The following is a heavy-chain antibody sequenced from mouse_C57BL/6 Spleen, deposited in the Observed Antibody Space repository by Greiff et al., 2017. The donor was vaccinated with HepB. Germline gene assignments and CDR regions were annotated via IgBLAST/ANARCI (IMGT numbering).Heavy chain of an antibody. CDR3: AKGDYDEDYYYAMDY. J-gene: IGHJ4*01. CDR2: IWRGGST. V-gene: IGHV2-5*01. Sequence: VKLQQSGPGLVQPSQSLSITCTVSGFSLTSYGVHWVRQSPGKGLEWLGVIWRGGSTDYNAAFMSRLSITKDNSKSQVFFKMNSLQADDTAIYYCAKGDYDEDYYYAMDYWGQGTSVTVSS. D-gene: IGHD2-4*01. CDR1: GFSLTSYG.